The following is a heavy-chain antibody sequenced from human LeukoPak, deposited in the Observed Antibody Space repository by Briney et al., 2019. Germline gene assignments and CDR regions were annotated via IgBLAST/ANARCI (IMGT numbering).Heavy chain of an antibody. D-gene: IGHD4-23*01. CDR2: INSDGSST. J-gene: IGHJ6*02. CDR1: GFTFSSYW. Sequence: GGSLRLSCAASGFTFSSYWMHWVRQAPGKGLVWVSRINSDGSSTSYADSVKGRFTISRDNAENTLYLQMNSLRAEDTAVYYCARDLVVTAGYYYYGMDVWGQGTTVTVSS. V-gene: IGHV3-74*01. CDR3: ARDLVVTAGYYYYGMDV.